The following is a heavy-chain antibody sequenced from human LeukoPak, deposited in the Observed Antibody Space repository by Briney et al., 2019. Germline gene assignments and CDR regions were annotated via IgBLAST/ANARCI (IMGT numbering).Heavy chain of an antibody. V-gene: IGHV3-13*01. D-gene: IGHD3-22*01. J-gene: IGHJ3*02. Sequence: GGSLRPSCVASGFTFSTYDMHWVRQVTGKGLEWVSAIGTIGNTYYSDSVKGRFTISREDAKNSVFLQMNSLRAGDTAVYFCARGGYYHDGGGVGAFDIWALGTVVTVSS. CDR3: ARGGYYHDGGGVGAFDI. CDR2: IGTIGNT. CDR1: GFTFSTYD.